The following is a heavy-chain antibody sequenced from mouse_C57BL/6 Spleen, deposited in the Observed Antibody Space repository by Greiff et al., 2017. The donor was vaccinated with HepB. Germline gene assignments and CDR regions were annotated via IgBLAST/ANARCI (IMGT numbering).Heavy chain of an antibody. CDR3: ATKPFYDDWLAY. V-gene: IGHV5-17*01. CDR1: GFTFSDYG. CDR2: ISSGSSTI. Sequence: DVKLVESGGGLVKPGGSLKLSCAASGFTFSDYGMHWVRQAPEKGLEWVAYISSGSSTIYYADTVKGRFTISRDNAKNTLFLQMTSLRSEDTAMYYCATKPFYDDWLAYWGQGTLVTVSA. J-gene: IGHJ3*01. D-gene: IGHD2-12*01.